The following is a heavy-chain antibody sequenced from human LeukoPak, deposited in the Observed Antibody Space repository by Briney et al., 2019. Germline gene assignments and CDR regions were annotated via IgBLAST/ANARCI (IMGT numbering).Heavy chain of an antibody. Sequence: PGGSLRLSCAASGFTFSSYWMSWVRQAPGKGLEWVANIKQDGSEKYYVDSVEGRFTISRDNAKNSLYLQMNSLRAEDTAVYYCARFLVDPYYYDSSGSDAFDYWGQGTLVTVSS. V-gene: IGHV3-7*01. CDR3: ARFLVDPYYYDSSGSDAFDY. D-gene: IGHD3-22*01. CDR2: IKQDGSEK. CDR1: GFTFSSYW. J-gene: IGHJ4*02.